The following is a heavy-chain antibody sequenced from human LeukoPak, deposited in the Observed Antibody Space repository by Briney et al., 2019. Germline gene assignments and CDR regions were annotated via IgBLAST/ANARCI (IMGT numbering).Heavy chain of an antibody. CDR2: IYSDGSST. CDR1: GFTFSTAW. D-gene: IGHD3/OR15-3a*01. J-gene: IGHJ3*01. CDR3: ATDAGHGFSF. V-gene: IGHV3-74*01. Sequence: GGSLRLSCAAAGFTFSTAWMHWVRQAPGKGLVWVSRIYSDGSSTTYADSVKGRFTISRDKAKNTLYLQMNSLRVEDTAVYYCATDAGHGFSFWGQGTMVTVSS.